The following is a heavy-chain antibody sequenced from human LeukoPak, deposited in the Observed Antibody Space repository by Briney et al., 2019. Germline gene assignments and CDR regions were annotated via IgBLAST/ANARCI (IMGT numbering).Heavy chain of an antibody. V-gene: IGHV1-69*05. CDR1: GGTFSSYA. D-gene: IGHD4-17*01. CDR2: IIPIFGTA. CDR3: ARDYGDYYFDY. Sequence: GASVKVSCKASGGTFSSYAISWVRQAPGQGLEWMGGIIPIFGTANYAQKLQGRVTMTTDTSTSTAYMELRSLRSDDTAVYYCARDYGDYYFDYWGQGTLVTVSS. J-gene: IGHJ4*02.